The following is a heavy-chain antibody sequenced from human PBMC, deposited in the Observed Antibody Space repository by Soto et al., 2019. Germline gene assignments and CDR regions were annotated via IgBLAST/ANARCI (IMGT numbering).Heavy chain of an antibody. Sequence: ASVKVSFKASGYTFTTYAMHWVRQAPGQRFEWMGWINAGNGNTKYSQKFQGRVTITWDTSASTAYMELSSLRSEDTAVYYCAREYESSGYFFDYWGQGTLVTVSS. D-gene: IGHD3-22*01. J-gene: IGHJ4*02. CDR3: AREYESSGYFFDY. CDR2: INAGNGNT. CDR1: GYTFTTYA. V-gene: IGHV1-3*01.